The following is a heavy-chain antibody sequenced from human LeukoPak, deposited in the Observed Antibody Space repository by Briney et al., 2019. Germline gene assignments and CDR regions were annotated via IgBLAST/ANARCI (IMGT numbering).Heavy chain of an antibody. CDR2: ISSSSSYI. J-gene: IGHJ4*02. Sequence: PGGSLRLSCAASGFTFSSYSMNWVRQAPGKGLEWVSSISSSSSYIYYADSVKGRFTISRDNAKNSLYLQMNSLRAEDTAVYYCARDENEMATISERDYWGQGTLVTVSS. CDR1: GFTFSSYS. V-gene: IGHV3-21*01. D-gene: IGHD5-24*01. CDR3: ARDENEMATISERDY.